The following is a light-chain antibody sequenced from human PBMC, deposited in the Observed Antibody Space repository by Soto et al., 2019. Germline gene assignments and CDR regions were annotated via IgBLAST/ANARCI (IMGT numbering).Light chain of an antibody. V-gene: IGKV3-20*01. CDR1: QSVTRNY. Sequence: EIVLTQSPGTLSLSPGERATLSCRASQSVTRNYLAWYQQKPGQAPRLLIYGASRRTTGIPDRFSGSGSGTDFTITISGLEPEDFAVFYCQQYGDSPRTFGQGTKVEIK. CDR2: GAS. CDR3: QQYGDSPRT. J-gene: IGKJ1*01.